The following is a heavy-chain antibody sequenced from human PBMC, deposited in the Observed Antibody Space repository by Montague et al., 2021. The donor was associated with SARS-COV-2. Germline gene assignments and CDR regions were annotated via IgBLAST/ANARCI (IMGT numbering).Heavy chain of an antibody. J-gene: IGHJ4*02. D-gene: IGHD1-26*01. CDR3: ARFGSGTLEFDL. CDR1: GASISTGIYY. Sequence: TLSLTCTVSGASISTGIYYWSWIRQLAGKGLEWIGRIRTTGHTDYXSSLESRVFMSVDTSTNQFSLSLTSVTAADTAVYSCARFGSGTLEFDLWGQGTLVTASS. V-gene: IGHV4-61*02. CDR2: IRTTGHT.